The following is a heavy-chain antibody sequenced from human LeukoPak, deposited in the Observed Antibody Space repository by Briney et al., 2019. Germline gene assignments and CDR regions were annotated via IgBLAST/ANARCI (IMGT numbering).Heavy chain of an antibody. V-gene: IGHV4-61*02. D-gene: IGHD1-7*01. CDR3: ARDMGTRSRYYYYYMDV. Sequence: SQTLSLTCTVSGGSFGTDYYYWSWIRQPAGRGLEWIGRIYSSGTTKYNPSLKSRVTISIDMSKNQFSLKLSSVTAADTAVYYCARDMGTRSRYYYYYMDVWGKGTAVTVSS. CDR2: IYSSGTT. J-gene: IGHJ6*03. CDR1: GGSFGTDYYY.